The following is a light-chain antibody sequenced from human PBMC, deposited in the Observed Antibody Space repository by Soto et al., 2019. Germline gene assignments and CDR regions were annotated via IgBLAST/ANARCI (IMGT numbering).Light chain of an antibody. V-gene: IGKV1-5*01. CDR1: QSISVW. CDR3: QQTFSLPRS. Sequence: DIQMTQSPSTLSASVGDRITITCRASQSISVWVAWYQQKPGKAPKLLIHDASRLQSDVPSRFSGSGFGTQFTLTISSLQPEDFATYYCQQTFSLPRSFGPGTKVEI. CDR2: DAS. J-gene: IGKJ1*01.